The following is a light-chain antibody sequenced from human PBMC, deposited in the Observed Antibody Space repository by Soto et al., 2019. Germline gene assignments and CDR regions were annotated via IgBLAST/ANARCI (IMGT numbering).Light chain of an antibody. CDR2: AAS. CDR3: QKYNSAPRS. J-gene: IGKJ1*01. CDR1: QGIGNY. Sequence: DLQLSQSPSSLSASVGDGVTISCRASQGIGNYLAWYQQKPGKAPKLLIYAASTLQSGVPSRFSGSGSGTDFTLTISSLQPEDVATYYCQKYNSAPRSFGQGTKVDIK. V-gene: IGKV1-27*01.